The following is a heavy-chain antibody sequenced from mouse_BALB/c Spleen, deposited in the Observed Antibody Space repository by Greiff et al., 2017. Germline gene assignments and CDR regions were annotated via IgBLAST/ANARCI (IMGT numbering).Heavy chain of an antibody. CDR3: TRAPDLLWLRRTDYYAMDY. J-gene: IGHJ4*01. D-gene: IGHD2-2*01. Sequence: VQLQQSGTVLARPGASVKMSCKASGYTFTSYWMHWVKQRPGQGLEWIGAIYPGNSDTSYNQKFKGKAKLTAVTSTSTAYMELSSLTNEDSAVYYCTRAPDLLWLRRTDYYAMDYWGQGTSVTVSS. CDR2: IYPGNSDT. V-gene: IGHV1-5*01. CDR1: GYTFTSYW.